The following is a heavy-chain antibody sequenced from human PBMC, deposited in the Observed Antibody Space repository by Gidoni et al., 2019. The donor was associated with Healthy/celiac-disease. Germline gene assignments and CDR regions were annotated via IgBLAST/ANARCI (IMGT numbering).Heavy chain of an antibody. CDR2: IKQDGSEK. D-gene: IGHD3-9*01. J-gene: IGHJ4*02. CDR3: AREAKQLTDY. CDR1: GFTFSSNW. Sequence: EVQLVESGGGLVQPGGFLGLSCSASGFTFSSNWMSWVRQAPGKGLEWVANIKQDGSEKYYVDSVKGRFTISRDNAKNSLYLQMNSLRAEDTAVYYCAREAKQLTDYWGQGTLVTVSS. V-gene: IGHV3-7*03.